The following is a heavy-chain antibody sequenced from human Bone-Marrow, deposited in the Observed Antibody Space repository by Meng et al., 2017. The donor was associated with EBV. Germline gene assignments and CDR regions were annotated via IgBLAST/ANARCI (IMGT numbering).Heavy chain of an antibody. V-gene: IGHV1-2*06. J-gene: IGHJ4*02. CDR2: INPKTGDS. CDR3: ATPLETTMAPDH. D-gene: IGHD5-18*01. CDR1: GYTFIGSF. Sequence: QVQLVQPGEEMKQGGASVRVSCKASGYTFIGSFMHWGRESPGQGLEWVGRINPKTGDSDLSPKFRGRVSLTRETSTGTAYTDFSSLQSADTAVYFCATPLETTMAPDHWGQGTLVTVSS.